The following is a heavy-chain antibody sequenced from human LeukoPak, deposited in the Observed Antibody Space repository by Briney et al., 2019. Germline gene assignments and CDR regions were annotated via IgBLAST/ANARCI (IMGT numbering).Heavy chain of an antibody. CDR2: ISAYNGNT. CDR1: GYTFTSYG. Sequence: ASVKVSCKASGYTFTSYGISWVRQAPGQGLEWMGWISAYNGNTNYAQKLQGRVTMTTDTSTSTAYMELRSLRSDDTAVYYCARGDAYDFWSGYYWRPYYYYGMDVWGQGTTVTVSS. D-gene: IGHD3-3*01. CDR3: ARGDAYDFWSGYYWRPYYYYGMDV. V-gene: IGHV1-18*01. J-gene: IGHJ6*02.